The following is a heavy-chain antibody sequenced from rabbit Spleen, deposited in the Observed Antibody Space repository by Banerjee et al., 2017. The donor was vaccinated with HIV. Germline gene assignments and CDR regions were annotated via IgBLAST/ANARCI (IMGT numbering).Heavy chain of an antibody. CDR1: GFDFSSRYY. J-gene: IGHJ4*01. V-gene: IGHV1S40*01. D-gene: IGHD6-1*01. CDR2: IIEFSGST. CDR3: ARAIYVGFAGYGYAPHYFNL. Sequence: QSLEESGGDLVKPGASLTLTCTASGFDFSSRYYMCWVRQAPGKGLEWIACIIEFSGSTYYASWAKGRFTISKTSSTTVTLQVTSLTAADTATYFCARAIYVGFAGYGYAPHYFNLWGQGTLVTVS.